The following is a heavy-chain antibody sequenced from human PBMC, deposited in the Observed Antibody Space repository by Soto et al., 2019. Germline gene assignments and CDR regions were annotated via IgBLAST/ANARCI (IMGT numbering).Heavy chain of an antibody. D-gene: IGHD2-15*01. CDR3: TTGSGGLHKDFEY. CDR2: INASNGNT. V-gene: IGHV1-3*01. CDR1: GYRFTSYA. J-gene: IGHJ4*02. Sequence: ASVKVSCKASGYRFTSYAMRWVRQAHGQRLEWMGMINASNGNTNYSKKFQGRVTMTRDTSTTTVYMELRNLGSEDTSLYSCTTGSGGLHKDFEYWVQGTLVTVSS.